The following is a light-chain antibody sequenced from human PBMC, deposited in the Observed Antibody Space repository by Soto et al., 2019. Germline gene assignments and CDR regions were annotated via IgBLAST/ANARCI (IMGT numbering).Light chain of an antibody. V-gene: IGKV1-5*01. Sequence: DIQMTQSPSTLSASVGDRVTITCRASQSISSWLAWYQQKPGKAPKLLIYDASSLESGVPSRFSGSGSGTEFSLSISSLQPDDFATDYCQQYNSYPRTFGHGTKVEIK. J-gene: IGKJ1*01. CDR2: DAS. CDR1: QSISSW. CDR3: QQYNSYPRT.